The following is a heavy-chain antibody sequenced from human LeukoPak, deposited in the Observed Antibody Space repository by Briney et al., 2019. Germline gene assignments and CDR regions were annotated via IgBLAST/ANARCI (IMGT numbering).Heavy chain of an antibody. J-gene: IGHJ4*02. CDR1: GYTLTELS. Sequence: ASVKVSCKVSGYTLTELSMHWVRQAPGKGLEWMGGFDPEDGETIYAQKFQGRVTMTEDTSTDTACMELSSLRSEDTAVYYCATGGGFGERFDYWGQGTLVTVSS. CDR3: ATGGGFGERFDY. CDR2: FDPEDGET. V-gene: IGHV1-24*01. D-gene: IGHD3-10*01.